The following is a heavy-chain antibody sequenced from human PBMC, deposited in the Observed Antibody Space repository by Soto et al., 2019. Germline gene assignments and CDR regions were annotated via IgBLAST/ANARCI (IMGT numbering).Heavy chain of an antibody. Sequence: QVQLQESGPGLVKPSQTLSLTCTVSGGSISSGGYYWSWIRQHPGKGLEWIGYIYYSGSTYYNPYLKSQVTRSVATTKNQFSLKLSSVTAADTAVYYCARTPTVTTGSYWYFDLWGRGTLVTVSS. CDR2: IYYSGST. D-gene: IGHD4-17*01. CDR1: GGSISSGGYY. J-gene: IGHJ2*01. V-gene: IGHV4-31*01. CDR3: ARTPTVTTGSYWYFDL.